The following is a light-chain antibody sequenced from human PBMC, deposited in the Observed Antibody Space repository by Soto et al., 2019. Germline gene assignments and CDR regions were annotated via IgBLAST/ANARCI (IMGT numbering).Light chain of an antibody. V-gene: IGLV1-51*01. CDR2: DNN. CDR3: GTWDSSLSAVV. J-gene: IGLJ2*01. CDR1: NSNIGNNY. Sequence: QSVLTQPPSVSAAPGQKVTIYCSGSNSNIGNNYVSWYQQLPGTAPKLLIYDNNKRPSGIPDRFSGSKSGTSATLGITGLQTGDEADYYCGTWDSSLSAVVFGGGTKLTVL.